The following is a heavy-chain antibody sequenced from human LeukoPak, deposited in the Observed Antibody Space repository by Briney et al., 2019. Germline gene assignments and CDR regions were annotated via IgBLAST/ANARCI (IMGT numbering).Heavy chain of an antibody. Sequence: RGSLRLSCAASGFIVNSNYMNWVRQAPGKGLEWVSVLYSDDTTYYADSVKGRFTISRDNSKNTLYLQMSNLRAEDTAVYYCARGGGYYAIDYWGQGTLVTVSS. CDR1: GFIVNSNY. J-gene: IGHJ4*02. V-gene: IGHV3-53*01. CDR2: LYSDDTT. CDR3: ARGGGYYAIDY. D-gene: IGHD1-26*01.